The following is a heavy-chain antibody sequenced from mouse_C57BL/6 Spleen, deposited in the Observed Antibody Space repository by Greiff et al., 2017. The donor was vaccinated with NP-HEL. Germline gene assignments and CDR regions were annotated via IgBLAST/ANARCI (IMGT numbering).Heavy chain of an antibody. CDR3: ARRGAAQAPWFAY. J-gene: IGHJ3*01. CDR1: GYTFTSYW. CDR2: INPSSGYT. D-gene: IGHD3-2*02. Sequence: QVHVKQSGAELAKPGASVKLSCKASGYTFTSYWMHWVKQRPGQGLEWIGYINPSSGYTKYNQKFKDKATLTADKSSSTAYMQLSSLTYEDSAVYYCARRGAAQAPWFAYWGQGTLVTVSA. V-gene: IGHV1-7*01.